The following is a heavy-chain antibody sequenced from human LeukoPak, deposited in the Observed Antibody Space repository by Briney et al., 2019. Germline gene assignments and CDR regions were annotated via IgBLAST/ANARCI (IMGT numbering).Heavy chain of an antibody. J-gene: IGHJ1*01. CDR1: GGSFSGYY. V-gene: IGHV4-34*01. D-gene: IGHD6-13*01. Sequence: SETLSLTCAVYGGSFSGYYWGWIRQPPGKGLEWIWSIYYSGSTYYNPSLKSRVSISVDTSKNQFSLKLSSVTAADTAVYYCARGVAAAGTRYFQHWGQGTLVTVSS. CDR3: ARGVAAAGTRYFQH. CDR2: IYYSGST.